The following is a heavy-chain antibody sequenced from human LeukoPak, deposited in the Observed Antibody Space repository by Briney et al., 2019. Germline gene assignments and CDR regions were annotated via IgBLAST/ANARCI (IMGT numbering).Heavy chain of an antibody. CDR3: ARAGELRYMDV. V-gene: IGHV3-21*01. Sequence: PGGSLRLSCSPSGFTFSSYIMNWVRQAPGKGLEWFSSISSSSSYIYYADSVKGRFTVSRDNAKNSLFLQMSSLRADDTAIYYCARAGELRYMDVWGKGTAVTVSS. CDR1: GFTFSSYI. D-gene: IGHD3-16*01. J-gene: IGHJ6*03. CDR2: ISSSSSYI.